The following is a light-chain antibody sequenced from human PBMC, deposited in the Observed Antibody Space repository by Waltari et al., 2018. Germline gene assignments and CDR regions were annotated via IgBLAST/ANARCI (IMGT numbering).Light chain of an antibody. CDR3: FSYADGRSLV. J-gene: IGLJ2*01. CDR2: EGT. Sequence: QSALTQPASVPGSPGQSISISCTGSTTYLGSSTLVSWYHHHPDKAPQLLIYEGTARPSGISHRFSGSKSGNTASLTISTLQAEDEADYYCFSYADGRSLVFGGGTKVTVL. CDR1: TTYLGSSTL. V-gene: IGLV2-23*01.